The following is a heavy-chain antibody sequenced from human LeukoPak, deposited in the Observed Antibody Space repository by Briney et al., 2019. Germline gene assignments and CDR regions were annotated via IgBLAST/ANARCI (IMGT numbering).Heavy chain of an antibody. CDR1: GGTFSRHS. J-gene: IGHJ1*01. Sequence: ASAKVSCKASGGTFSRHSISWVRQSPGQGLEWMGGITPMFGTANYAQKFQGRVAITADESTSTAYMELSSLRSEDTAVYYCARDSSEFRSLIPHWGQGTLVTVSS. D-gene: IGHD2-21*01. CDR3: ARDSSEFRSLIPH. CDR2: ITPMFGTA. V-gene: IGHV1-69*13.